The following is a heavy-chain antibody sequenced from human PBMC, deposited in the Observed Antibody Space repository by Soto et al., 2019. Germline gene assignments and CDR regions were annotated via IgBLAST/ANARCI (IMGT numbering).Heavy chain of an antibody. V-gene: IGHV3-7*05. D-gene: IGHD2-15*01. Sequence: GGSLRLSCAASGFTFSSYWMSWVRQAPGKGLEWVANIKQDGSEKYYVDSVKGRFTISRDNAKNSLYLQMNSLRAEDTAVYYCARATIVVVVAAHFDYWGQGTLVTVSS. CDR3: ARATIVVVVAAHFDY. CDR2: IKQDGSEK. J-gene: IGHJ4*02. CDR1: GFTFSSYW.